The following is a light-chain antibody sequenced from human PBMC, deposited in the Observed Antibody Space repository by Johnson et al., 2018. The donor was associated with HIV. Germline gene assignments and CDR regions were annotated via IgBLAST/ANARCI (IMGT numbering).Light chain of an antibody. J-gene: IGLJ1*01. Sequence: QSVLTQPPSVYAAPGQKVTISCSGSSSNIGNNYVSWYQQLPGTAPKLLIYENNKRPSGIPDRFSGSKSGTSATLGITGFQTGDEADYYCGTWDSSLSAYVFGTGTKVTAL. CDR1: SSNIGNNY. CDR2: ENN. V-gene: IGLV1-51*02. CDR3: GTWDSSLSAYV.